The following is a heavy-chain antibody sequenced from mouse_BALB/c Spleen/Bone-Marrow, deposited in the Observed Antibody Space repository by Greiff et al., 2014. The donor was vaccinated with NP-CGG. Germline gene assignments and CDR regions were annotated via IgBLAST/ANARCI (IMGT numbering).Heavy chain of an antibody. CDR3: ARTAY. J-gene: IGHJ3*01. CDR1: GYTFTDYW. CDR2: IDPSDSGT. Sequence: QVQLQQSGAELVKPGAPVKLSCKASGYTFTDYWMNWVKQRPGRGLEWIGRIDPSDSGTHYNQKSKDKATLTVDKSSTTAYIQLSNLTSEDSAVYYCARTAYWGQGTLVTVSA. V-gene: IGHV1-69*02.